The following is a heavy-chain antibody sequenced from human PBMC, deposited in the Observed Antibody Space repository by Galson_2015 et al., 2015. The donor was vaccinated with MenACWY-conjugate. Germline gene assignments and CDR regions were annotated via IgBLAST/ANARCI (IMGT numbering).Heavy chain of an antibody. CDR2: IIPIFGTA. Sequence: SVKVSCKASGGTFSSYAISWVRQAPGKGLEWMGGIIPIFGTANYAQKFQGRVTITADESTSTAYMELSSLRSEDTAVYYCASGRELLANFDYWGQGTLVTVSS. CDR3: ASGRELLANFDY. CDR1: GGTFSSYA. V-gene: IGHV1-69*13. J-gene: IGHJ4*02. D-gene: IGHD1-26*01.